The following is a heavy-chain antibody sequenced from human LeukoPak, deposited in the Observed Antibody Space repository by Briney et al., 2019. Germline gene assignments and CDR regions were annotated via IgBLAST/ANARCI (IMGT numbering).Heavy chain of an antibody. CDR2: IWYDGSNK. D-gene: IGHD4-17*01. Sequence: GRSLRLSCAASGFTSSSYGMHWVRQAPGKGLEWVALIWYDGSNKYYADSVKGRLTISRDNSKNTLYLQINSLRPEDTALYYCAKNWGPYGDYEYFQHWGQGSLVTVSS. V-gene: IGHV3-33*06. J-gene: IGHJ1*01. CDR1: GFTSSSYG. CDR3: AKNWGPYGDYEYFQH.